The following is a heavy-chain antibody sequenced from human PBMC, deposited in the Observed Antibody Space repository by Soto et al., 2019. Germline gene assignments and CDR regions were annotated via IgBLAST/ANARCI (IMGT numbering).Heavy chain of an antibody. CDR3: AREGIVVVPAAMGEVRYYYGMDV. CDR2: IYYSGST. D-gene: IGHD2-2*01. V-gene: IGHV4-39*02. J-gene: IGHJ6*02. Sequence: SETLSLTCTVPGGSISSSSYYWGWIRQPPGKGLEWIGSIYYSGSTYYNPSLKSRVTISVDTSKNQFSLKLSSVTAADTAVYYCAREGIVVVPAAMGEVRYYYGMDVWGQGTTVTVSS. CDR1: GGSISSSSYY.